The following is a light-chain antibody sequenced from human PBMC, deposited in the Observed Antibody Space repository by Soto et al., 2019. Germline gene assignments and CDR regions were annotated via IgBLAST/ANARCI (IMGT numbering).Light chain of an antibody. J-gene: IGKJ5*01. CDR3: QQHETLIT. Sequence: EIVLAQSPVTLSLSPGEGATLSCRASQGLSSSYFAWYQHKPGQGPRLLIYGAFTRATGIPDRFSGSGSGTDFTLTISRLEPEDFAVYYCQQHETLITFGQGTRLEIK. CDR1: QGLSSSY. V-gene: IGKV3-20*01. CDR2: GAF.